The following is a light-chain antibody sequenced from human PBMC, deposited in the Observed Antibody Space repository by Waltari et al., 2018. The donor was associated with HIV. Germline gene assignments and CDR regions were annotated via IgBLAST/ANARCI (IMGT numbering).Light chain of an antibody. CDR2: DVA. CDR1: PSDVGPYNY. CDR3: SSYTNTNIS. J-gene: IGLJ2*01. Sequence: QSALTQPASVSASPGQSITISCTCPPSDVGPYNYASCYQQHPGKAPILITSDVATRPAGISDRFSGSKSDNTASLTIAALQPEDEANYFCSSYTNTNISFGGGTRVTVL. V-gene: IGLV2-14*03.